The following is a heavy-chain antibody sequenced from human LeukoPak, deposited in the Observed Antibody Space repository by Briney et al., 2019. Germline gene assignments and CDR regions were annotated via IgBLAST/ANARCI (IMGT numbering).Heavy chain of an antibody. D-gene: IGHD6-19*01. CDR1: GYTFTSYG. CDR3: ARGGNSGWRTPNDDY. Sequence: GASVKVSCKASGYTFTSYGISWVRQAPGRGLEWMGWSSAYNGNTNYAQKLQGRATMTTDTSTSTAYMELRSLRSDDTAVYYCARGGNSGWRTPNDDYWGQGTLVTVSS. J-gene: IGHJ4*02. V-gene: IGHV1-18*01. CDR2: SSAYNGNT.